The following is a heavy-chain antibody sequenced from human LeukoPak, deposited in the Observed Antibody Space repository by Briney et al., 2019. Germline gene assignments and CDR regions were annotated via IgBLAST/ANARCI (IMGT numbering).Heavy chain of an antibody. CDR1: GFTFSNSW. Sequence: GGSLRLSCVASGFTFSNSWMHWVRQAPGKGLVWVSRVNSDGKTTTYADSVKGRFTISRDNAQNTLYLQMYSLSAEDTAVYHCARDYPPDWGQGTLVTVSA. V-gene: IGHV3-74*01. J-gene: IGHJ4*02. CDR3: ARDYPPD. CDR2: VNSDGKTT.